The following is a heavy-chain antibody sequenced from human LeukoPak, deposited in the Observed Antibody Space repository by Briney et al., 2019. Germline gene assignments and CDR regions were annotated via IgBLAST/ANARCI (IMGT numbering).Heavy chain of an antibody. CDR2: ISSSGSTI. V-gene: IGHV3-11*01. CDR1: GFTFSDYY. CDR3: ARDRAVVVPAAISDGGWFDP. D-gene: IGHD2-2*02. J-gene: IGHJ5*02. Sequence: PGGSLRLSCAASGFTFSDYYMSWIRQAPGKGLEWVSYISSSGSTIYYADSVKGRFTISRDNAKNSLYLQMNSLRAEDTAVYYCARDRAVVVPAAISDGGWFDPWGQGTLVTVSS.